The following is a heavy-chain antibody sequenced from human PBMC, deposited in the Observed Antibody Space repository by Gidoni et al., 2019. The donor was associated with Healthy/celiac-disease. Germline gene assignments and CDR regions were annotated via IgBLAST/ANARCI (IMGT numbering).Heavy chain of an antibody. V-gene: IGHV3-23*01. Sequence: EVQLLESGGGLVQPGGSLRLSCAASGFPFSSYAMSWVRQAPGKGLEWVSAISGSGGSTYYADSVKGRFTISRDNSKNTLYLQMNSLRAEDTAVYYCAKRVNDYGDYAIDYWAREPWSPSPQ. D-gene: IGHD4-17*01. CDR3: AKRVNDYGDYAIDY. J-gene: IGHJ4*02. CDR1: GFPFSSYA. CDR2: ISGSGGST.